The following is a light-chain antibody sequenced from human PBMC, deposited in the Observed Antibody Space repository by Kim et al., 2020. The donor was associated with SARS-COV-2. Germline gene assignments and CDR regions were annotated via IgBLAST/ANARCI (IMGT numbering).Light chain of an antibody. CDR1: KLGDKY. CDR2: QDS. J-gene: IGLJ1*01. CDR3: QAWDSSLYV. Sequence: VAPGQTASITCSGDKLGDKYACWYQQKPGQSPVLVIYQDSKRPSGIPERFSGSNSGNTATLTISGTQAMDEADYYCQAWDSSLYVFGTGTKVTVL. V-gene: IGLV3-1*01.